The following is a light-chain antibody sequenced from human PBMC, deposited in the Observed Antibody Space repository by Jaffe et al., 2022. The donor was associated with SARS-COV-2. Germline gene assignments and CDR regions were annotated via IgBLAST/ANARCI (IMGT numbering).Light chain of an antibody. Sequence: EIVLTQSPGTLSLSPGERATLSCRASQSVSSSYLAWYQQKPGQAPRLLIYGASSRATGIPDRFSGSGSGTDFTLTISRLEPEDFAVYYCQQYGSSPGARFGQGTKVEIK. J-gene: IGKJ1*01. V-gene: IGKV3-20*01. CDR3: QQYGSSPGAR. CDR2: GAS. CDR1: QSVSSSY.